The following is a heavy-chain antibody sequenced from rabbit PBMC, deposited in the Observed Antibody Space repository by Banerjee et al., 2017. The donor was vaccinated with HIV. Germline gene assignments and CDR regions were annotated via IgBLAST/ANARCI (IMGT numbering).Heavy chain of an antibody. J-gene: IGHJ6*01. CDR2: IYNGGGIT. D-gene: IGHD8-1*01. CDR3: ARDMAGSRYWKL. Sequence: QEQLVESGGGLVQPEGSLTLTCKASGVDFSSNTMCWVRQAPGKRPEWIACIYNGGGITYYASWAKGRFTISKSSSATVTLQMTSLTAADTATYFCARDMAGSRYWKLWGQGTLVTVS. V-gene: IGHV1S47*01. CDR1: GVDFSSNT.